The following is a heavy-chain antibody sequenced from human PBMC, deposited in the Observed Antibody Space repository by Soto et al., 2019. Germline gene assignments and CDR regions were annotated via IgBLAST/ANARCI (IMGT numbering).Heavy chain of an antibody. CDR3: ARVRADYYGSGTQYYYYYYGMDV. CDR2: IIPTFGTA. J-gene: IGHJ6*02. D-gene: IGHD3-10*01. V-gene: IGHV1-69*13. Sequence: AVKVSWKASGGTFSSYAISLVRQAPGQGLEWMGGIIPTFGTANYAQKFQGRVTSTADESTSTAYMELSSLRPEDTALYYCARVRADYYGSGTQYYYYYYGMDVWGQGTTVTVSS. CDR1: GGTFSSYA.